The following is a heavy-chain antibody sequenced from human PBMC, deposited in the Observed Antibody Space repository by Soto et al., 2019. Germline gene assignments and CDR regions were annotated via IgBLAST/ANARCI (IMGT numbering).Heavy chain of an antibody. J-gene: IGHJ5*02. D-gene: IGHD6-13*01. CDR2: INPSGGNT. CDR1: GGTFSSYA. V-gene: IGHV1-46*01. Sequence: ASVKVSCKASGGTFSSYAISWVRQAPGQGLEWMGGINPSGGNTNYAQKFQGRVTMTRDTSTSTVYMDLRSLTSEDTAVYYCARDHSISSSGAWWLDPWGQGTPVTVAS. CDR3: ARDHSISSSGAWWLDP.